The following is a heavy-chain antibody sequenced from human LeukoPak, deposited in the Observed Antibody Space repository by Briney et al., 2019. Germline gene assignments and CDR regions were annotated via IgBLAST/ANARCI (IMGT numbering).Heavy chain of an antibody. CDR2: IFYSGST. CDR1: GGSISRSGFY. CDR3: ARRFDY. V-gene: IGHV4-39*01. Sequence: SETLSLTCTVSGGSISRSGFYWAWIRQPPGKGLEWIGNIFYSGSTYYSPSLKSRVTISVDTSKNQFSLKLSSVTAADTAVYYCARRFDYWGQGTLVTVSS. J-gene: IGHJ4*02.